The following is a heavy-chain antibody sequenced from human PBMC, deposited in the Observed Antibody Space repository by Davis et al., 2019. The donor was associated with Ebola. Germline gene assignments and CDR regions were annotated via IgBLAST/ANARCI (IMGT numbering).Heavy chain of an antibody. CDR2: IYHSGST. CDR1: GYSISSGYY. Sequence: MPSETLSLTCTVSGYSISSGYYWGWIRQPPGKGLEWIGSIYHSGSTYYNPSLKSRVTISVDTSKNQFSLKLSSVTAADTAVYYCARRFDLWGRGTLVTVSS. V-gene: IGHV4-38-2*02. CDR3: ARRFDL. J-gene: IGHJ2*01.